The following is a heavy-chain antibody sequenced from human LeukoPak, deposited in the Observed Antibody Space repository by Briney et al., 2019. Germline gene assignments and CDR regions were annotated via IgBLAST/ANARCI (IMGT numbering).Heavy chain of an antibody. CDR2: ITGSGHVS. Sequence: GGSLTLSCAASGFTFSAYAMVWVRQAPGRGLEWVSGITGSGHVSYYADSVKDRFAISRDNSKNTLYLQMTSLRAEDAAIYYCAKDSNGDFVGAFDSWGQGTKVIVSS. V-gene: IGHV3-23*01. CDR1: GFTFSAYA. CDR3: AKDSNGDFVGAFDS. D-gene: IGHD4-17*01. J-gene: IGHJ3*01.